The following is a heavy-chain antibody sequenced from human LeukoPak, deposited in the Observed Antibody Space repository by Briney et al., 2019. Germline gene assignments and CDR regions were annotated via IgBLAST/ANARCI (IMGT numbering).Heavy chain of an antibody. CDR3: AKSYKSGFDP. D-gene: IGHD1-1*01. V-gene: IGHV3-30*18. CDR2: ISYDGSNK. J-gene: IGHJ5*02. CDR1: RFTFSNYG. Sequence: GGSLRLSCVASRFTFSNYGMHWVRQAPGKGLEWVAVISYDGSNKYYADSVKGRFTISRDNSKNTLYLQMNSLRAEDTAVYYCAKSYKSGFDPWGQGTLVTVSS.